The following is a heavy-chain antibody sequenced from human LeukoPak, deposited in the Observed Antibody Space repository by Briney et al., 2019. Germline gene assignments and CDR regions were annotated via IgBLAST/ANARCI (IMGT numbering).Heavy chain of an antibody. J-gene: IGHJ4*02. CDR2: IYHSGST. CDR1: GYSISSGYY. V-gene: IGHV4-38-2*02. CDR3: ARALTSTSCAFDY. Sequence: SETLSLTCTVSGYSISSGYYWGWIRQPPGKGLEWIGSIYHSGSTYYNPSLKSRVTISVDTSKNRFSLKLSSVTAADTAVYYCARALTSTSCAFDYWGQGTLVTVSS. D-gene: IGHD2-2*01.